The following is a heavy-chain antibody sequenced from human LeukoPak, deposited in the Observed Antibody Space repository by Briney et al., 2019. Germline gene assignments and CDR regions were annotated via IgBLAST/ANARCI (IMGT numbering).Heavy chain of an antibody. D-gene: IGHD3-10*01. J-gene: IGHJ5*02. CDR3: ARGVKGGWFDP. CDR1: GFTVSSNY. Sequence: GSLRLSCAASGFTVSSNYMSWIRQPPGKGLEWIGYIYYSGSTNYNPSLKSRVTISVDTSKNQFSLKLSSVTAADTAVYYCARGVKGGWFDPWGQGTLVTVSS. CDR2: IYYSGST. V-gene: IGHV4-59*02.